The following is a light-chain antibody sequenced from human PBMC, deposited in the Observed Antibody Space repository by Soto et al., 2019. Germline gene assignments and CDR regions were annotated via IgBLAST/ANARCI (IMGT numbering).Light chain of an antibody. Sequence: EIVLTQSPGTLPLSPGERATLSCRASQSVSSSSLAWYQQKPGQAPRLLIYGASSRATGIPDRFSGSGSGTDFTLTISRLEPEDFAVYYCQQYGISATFGQGTKVEIK. V-gene: IGKV3-20*01. CDR1: QSVSSSS. CDR2: GAS. CDR3: QQYGISAT. J-gene: IGKJ1*01.